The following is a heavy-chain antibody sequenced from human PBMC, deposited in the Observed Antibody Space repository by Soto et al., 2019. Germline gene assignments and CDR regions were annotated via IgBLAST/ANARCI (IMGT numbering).Heavy chain of an antibody. CDR1: GGSISSGGYY. D-gene: IGHD4-17*01. Sequence: QVQLQESGPGLVKPSQTLSLTCTVSGGSISSGGYYWSWIRQHPGKGLEWIGYIYYSGSTYYNPSLKSRVTISVDTSKNQFSLKLSSVTAADTAVYYGARGGGVYGDYYVMDYWGQGTLVTVSS. CDR2: IYYSGST. CDR3: ARGGGVYGDYYVMDY. V-gene: IGHV4-31*03. J-gene: IGHJ4*02.